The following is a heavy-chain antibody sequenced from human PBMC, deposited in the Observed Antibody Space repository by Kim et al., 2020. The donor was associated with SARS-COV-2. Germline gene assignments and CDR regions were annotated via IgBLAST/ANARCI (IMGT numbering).Heavy chain of an antibody. Sequence: GESLKISCKASGYNFASYWMSWVRQRPGEGLEWRGISYTCDSETRYSPSFQGQGTLSADKSIGTAFLHLSTLTASDSAMYYCVRQDDQNFAYWGQGTLVT. CDR3: VRQDDQNFAY. J-gene: IGHJ4*02. D-gene: IGHD1-1*01. CDR1: GYNFASYW. CDR2: SYTCDSET. V-gene: IGHV5-51*01.